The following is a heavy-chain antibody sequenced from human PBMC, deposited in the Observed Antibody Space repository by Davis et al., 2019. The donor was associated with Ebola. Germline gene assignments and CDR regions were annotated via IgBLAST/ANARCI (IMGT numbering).Heavy chain of an antibody. Sequence: GESLKISCGASGFSFSTFGMFWVRQAPGKGLEWVAFIRFDGSEKYYADSVKGRFTISRENSKATLDLQMNSLRAEDTAVYYCAKGDNSGWYGVDYWGQGTLVTVSS. CDR1: GFSFSTFG. D-gene: IGHD6-19*01. J-gene: IGHJ4*02. CDR2: IRFDGSEK. V-gene: IGHV3-30*02. CDR3: AKGDNSGWYGVDY.